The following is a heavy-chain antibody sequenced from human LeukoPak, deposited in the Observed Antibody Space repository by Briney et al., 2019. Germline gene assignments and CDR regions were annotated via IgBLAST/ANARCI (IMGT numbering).Heavy chain of an antibody. CDR1: GFTFSSYS. Sequence: PGGSLRLSCAASGFTFSSYSMNWVRQAPGKGLEWVSSISGNSDYMYYADSLKGRFTISRDNAKNSLFLQVNSLRAEDTAVYYCARGHTFFDMWGQGTMVTVSS. D-gene: IGHD2/OR15-2a*01. CDR2: ISGNSDYM. V-gene: IGHV3-21*01. J-gene: IGHJ3*02. CDR3: ARGHTFFDM.